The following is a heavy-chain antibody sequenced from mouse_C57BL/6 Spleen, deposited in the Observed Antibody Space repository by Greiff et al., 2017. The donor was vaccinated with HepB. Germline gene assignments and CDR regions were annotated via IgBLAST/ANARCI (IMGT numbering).Heavy chain of an antibody. V-gene: IGHV1-55*01. J-gene: IGHJ4*01. D-gene: IGHD2-3*01. CDR3: ARRDGYYGYYAMDY. Sequence: QVQLQQPGAELVKPGASVKMSCKASGYTFTSYWITWVKQRPGQGLEWIGDIYPGSGSTNYNEKFKSKATLTVDTSSSTAYMQLSSLTSEDSAVYYCARRDGYYGYYAMDYWGQGTSVTVSS. CDR2: IYPGSGST. CDR1: GYTFTSYW.